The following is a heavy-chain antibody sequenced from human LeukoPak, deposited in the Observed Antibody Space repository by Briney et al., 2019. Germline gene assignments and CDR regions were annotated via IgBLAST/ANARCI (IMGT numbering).Heavy chain of an antibody. Sequence: SQTLSLTCTVSGYAITSGGFSWNWIRQPPGKGLEWIGCIYDRGPAYYNPSLKSRFTISVDRPKNQFFLNVTSLIAADTAVYYCARSRQASGLFNSWGQGTLVVVSS. J-gene: IGHJ5*01. D-gene: IGHD3-10*01. CDR3: ARSRQASGLFNS. CDR1: GYAITSGGFS. V-gene: IGHV4-30-2*01. CDR2: IYDRGPA.